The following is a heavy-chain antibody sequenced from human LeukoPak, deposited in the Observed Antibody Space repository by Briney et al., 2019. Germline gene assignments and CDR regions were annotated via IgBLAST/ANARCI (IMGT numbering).Heavy chain of an antibody. D-gene: IGHD6-19*01. J-gene: IGHJ4*02. CDR1: GCSISSYY. V-gene: IGHV4-59*01. CDR3: AREGYTSGWYKTDY. CDR2: IYYSGGT. Sequence: SETLSLTCTVSGCSISSYYWSWIRQPPGKGLEWIGYIYYSGGTNYNPSLKSRVTISVDTSKNQFSLKLSSVTAADTAVYYCAREGYTSGWYKTDYWGQGTLVTVSS.